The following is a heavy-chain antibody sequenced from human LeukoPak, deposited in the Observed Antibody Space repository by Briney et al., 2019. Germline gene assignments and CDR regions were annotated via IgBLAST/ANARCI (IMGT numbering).Heavy chain of an antibody. J-gene: IGHJ3*02. CDR3: AKDQSTMIVVVPSDAFDI. V-gene: IGHV3-23*01. Sequence: PGGSLRLSCAASGFTFSSYAMSWVRQAPGKGLEWVSAISGSGGSTYYADSVKGRFTISRDSSKNTLYLQMNSLRAEDTAVYYCAKDQSTMIVVVPSDAFDIWGQGTMVTVSS. CDR2: ISGSGGST. CDR1: GFTFSSYA. D-gene: IGHD3-22*01.